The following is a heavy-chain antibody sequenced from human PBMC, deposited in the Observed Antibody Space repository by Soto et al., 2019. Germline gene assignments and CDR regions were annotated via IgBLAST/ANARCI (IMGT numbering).Heavy chain of an antibody. D-gene: IGHD3-3*01. CDR3: ARGRGASRMTIFGTPVWGWFEP. J-gene: IGHJ5*02. CDR1: GGTFSSYA. CDR2: IIPIFGTA. V-gene: IGHV1-69*13. Sequence: SVEVSCRASGGTFSSYAVSWVRQAPGQGLEWMGGIIPIFGTANYAQKFQGRVTITADESTSTAYMELSSLRSEDTSGYYCARGRGASRMTIFGTPVWGWFEPWGQTTLGTFAS.